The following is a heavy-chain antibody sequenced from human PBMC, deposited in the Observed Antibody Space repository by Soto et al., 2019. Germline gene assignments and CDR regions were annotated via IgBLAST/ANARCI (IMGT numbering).Heavy chain of an antibody. D-gene: IGHD6-13*01. CDR1: GGSISSKY. CDR2: IYYSVRT. CDR3: ARLRGATLAEAGRFDY. V-gene: IGHV4-59*08. Sequence: QVQLQQSGPGLVKPSETLSLTCTVSGGSISSKYWSWIRQPPGKGLEWLGYIYYSVRTNYNPSLKSRVTLSVDTARNQFSLKVRSVTAADTAVYYCARLRGATLAEAGRFDYWGQGILVTVSS. J-gene: IGHJ4*02.